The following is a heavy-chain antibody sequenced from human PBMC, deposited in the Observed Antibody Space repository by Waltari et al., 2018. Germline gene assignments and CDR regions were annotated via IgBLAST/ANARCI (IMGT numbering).Heavy chain of an antibody. Sequence: QVQLQESGPGLVKHSETLSLTCTVSGGSISSYYWSWIRQPPGKGLEWIGYIYYSGSTNYNPSLKSRVTISVDTSKNQFSLKLSSVTAADTAVYYCARAAIYYYYMDVWGKGTTVTVSS. J-gene: IGHJ6*03. CDR1: GGSISSYY. V-gene: IGHV4-59*01. CDR2: IYYSGST. D-gene: IGHD6-25*01. CDR3: ARAAIYYYYMDV.